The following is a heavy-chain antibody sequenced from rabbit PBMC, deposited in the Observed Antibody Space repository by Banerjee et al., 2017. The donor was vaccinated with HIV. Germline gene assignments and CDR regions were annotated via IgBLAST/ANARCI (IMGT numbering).Heavy chain of an antibody. D-gene: IGHD1-1*01. CDR1: GFSFSNGYV. CDR3: ARSVSGEWYFGL. CDR2: INTISGDT. Sequence: QSLQESGGGLFQPGGSLALTCKASGFSFSNGYVMCWVRQAPGKGLEWIACINTISGDTVYATWAKGRFTISKTSWTTVTLQMTSLTAADTATYFCARSVSGEWYFGLWGPGTLVTVS. J-gene: IGHJ4*01. V-gene: IGHV1S40*01.